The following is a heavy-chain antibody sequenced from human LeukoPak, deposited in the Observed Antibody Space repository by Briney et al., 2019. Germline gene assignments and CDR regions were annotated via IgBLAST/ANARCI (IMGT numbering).Heavy chain of an antibody. J-gene: IGHJ4*02. CDR3: TRLKDPYDYGDYVFDY. D-gene: IGHD4-17*01. V-gene: IGHV3-73*01. Sequence: GGSLRLSCVASGFTFSDSAIHWVRQAAGKGLEWVGRIKSKTENYATAYAASVKGRFTVSRDDLKNTVYLQMNSLKTEDTAVYYCTRLKDPYDYGDYVFDYWGQGTLVTVSS. CDR2: IKSKTENYAT. CDR1: GFTFSDSA.